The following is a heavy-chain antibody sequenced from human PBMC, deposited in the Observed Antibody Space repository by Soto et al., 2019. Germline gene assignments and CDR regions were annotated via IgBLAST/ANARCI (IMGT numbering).Heavy chain of an antibody. V-gene: IGHV1-2*04. CDR2: INPNSGGT. CDR3: ARDVRDYYGMDV. CDR1: GYTFTGYY. Sequence: ASVKVSCKASGYTFTGYYMHWVRQAPGQGLERMGWINPNSGGTNYAQKFQGWVTMTRDTSISTAYMELSRLRSDDTAVYYCARDVRDYYGMDVWGQGTTVTVSS. J-gene: IGHJ6*02.